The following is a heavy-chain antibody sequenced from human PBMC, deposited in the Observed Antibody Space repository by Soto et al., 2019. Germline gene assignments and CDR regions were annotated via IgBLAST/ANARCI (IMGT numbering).Heavy chain of an antibody. CDR3: AREGAHYTPLDH. CDR2: INVGNGNT. CDR1: GGTFSSYA. Sequence: ASVKVSCKASGGTFSSYAISWVRQAPGQGLEWMGWINVGNGNTGYSRKFQGRVTNARDMSASTAYIEVTSLTSEDTAIYYCAREGAHYTPLDHWGQGTLVTSPQ. D-gene: IGHD2-15*01. V-gene: IGHV1-3*01. J-gene: IGHJ4*02.